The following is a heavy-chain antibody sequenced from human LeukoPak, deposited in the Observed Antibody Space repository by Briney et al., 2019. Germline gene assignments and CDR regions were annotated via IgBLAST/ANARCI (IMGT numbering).Heavy chain of an antibody. CDR2: MNPKSGDT. V-gene: IGHV1-8*03. CDR1: GYTFTSYY. Sequence: ASVKVSCKASGYTFTSYYMHWVRQAPGQGLEWMGWMNPKSGDTGYEQKFQGRVTITRDSSISTVYMELSSLRSKDTALYYCARGRYMDVWGKGTTVTVSS. CDR3: ARGRYMDV. J-gene: IGHJ6*03.